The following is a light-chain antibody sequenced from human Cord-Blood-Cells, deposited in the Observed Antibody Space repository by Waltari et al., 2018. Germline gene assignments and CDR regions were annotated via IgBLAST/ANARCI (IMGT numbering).Light chain of an antibody. CDR2: DAS. Sequence: EIVLTQSPATLSLSPGERATLSCRASQSVSSYLAWYQQKPGQAPRLLIYDASNRATGIPARFSGRESGTDFTLTISSLEPEDFAVYYCQQRSNWLFGQGTKLEIK. CDR1: QSVSSY. J-gene: IGKJ2*01. V-gene: IGKV3-11*01. CDR3: QQRSNWL.